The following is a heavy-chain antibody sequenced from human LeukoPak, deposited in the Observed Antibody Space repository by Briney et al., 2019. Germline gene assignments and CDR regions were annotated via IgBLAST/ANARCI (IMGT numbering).Heavy chain of an antibody. J-gene: IGHJ6*03. CDR1: GYTFTGYY. CDR3: ARDIIMGLSSAYYYYMDV. D-gene: IGHD3-10*01. CDR2: INPNSGGT. V-gene: IGHV1-2*02. Sequence: GASVKVSCKASGYTFTGYYMHWVRQAPGQGLEWMGWINPNSGGTNYAQKFQGRVTMTRDTSISTAYMELSRLRSDDTAVYYCARDIIMGLSSAYYYYMDVWGKGTTVTISS.